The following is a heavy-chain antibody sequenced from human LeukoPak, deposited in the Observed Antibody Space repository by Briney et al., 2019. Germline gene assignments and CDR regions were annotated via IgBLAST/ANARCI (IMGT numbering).Heavy chain of an antibody. Sequence: GASVKVSCKASGYTFTSYGISWVRQAPGQGLEWMGWISAYNGNTNYAQKLQGRVTMTTDTSTSTAYMELRSLRSDDTAVYYCARDLPEPSQVWFGESRWFDPWGQETLVTVSS. CDR3: ARDLPEPSQVWFGESRWFDP. CDR1: GYTFTSYG. CDR2: ISAYNGNT. J-gene: IGHJ5*02. D-gene: IGHD3-10*01. V-gene: IGHV1-18*01.